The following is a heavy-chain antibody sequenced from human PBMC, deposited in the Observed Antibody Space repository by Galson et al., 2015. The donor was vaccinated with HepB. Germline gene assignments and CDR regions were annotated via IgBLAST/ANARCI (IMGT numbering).Heavy chain of an antibody. J-gene: IGHJ4*02. D-gene: IGHD3-10*01. CDR3: ATDPMVRGVILTALVY. CDR1: GYTLTELS. V-gene: IGHV1-24*01. CDR2: FDPEDGET. Sequence: SVKVSCKVSGYTLTELSMHWVRQAPGKGLEWMGGFDPEDGETIYAQKFQGRVTMTEDTSTDTAYMELSSLRSEDTAVYYCATDPMVRGVILTALVYWGQGTLVTVSS.